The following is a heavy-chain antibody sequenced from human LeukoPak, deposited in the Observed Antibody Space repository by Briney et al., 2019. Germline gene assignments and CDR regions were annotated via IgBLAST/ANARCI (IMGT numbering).Heavy chain of an antibody. V-gene: IGHV3-48*04. Sequence: PGGSLRLSCAASGFTFSSYSMNWVRQAPGKGLEWVSYISSSSSTIYYADSVKGRFTISRDNAKNSLYLQMNSLRAEDTAVYYCARESGGLFDPWGQGTLVTVSS. J-gene: IGHJ5*02. CDR3: ARESGGLFDP. CDR2: ISSSSSTI. D-gene: IGHD2-15*01. CDR1: GFTFSSYS.